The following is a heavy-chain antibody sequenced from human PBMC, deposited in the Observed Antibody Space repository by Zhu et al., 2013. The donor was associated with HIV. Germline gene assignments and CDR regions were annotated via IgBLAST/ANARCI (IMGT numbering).Heavy chain of an antibody. J-gene: IGHJ4*02. Sequence: QVQLAQSGAEVKRPGASVRVSCKASGYILSTYGISWVRQAPGQGLEWMGWISGYNDDTNYSERFQGRVTMTTDSSTSTAYMELRSLESDDTAVYYCARDDLRWVVAGLFDYWGQGTLVTVSS. CDR2: ISGYNDDT. CDR1: GYILSTYG. D-gene: IGHD2-15*01. V-gene: IGHV1-18*01. CDR3: ARDDLRWVVAGLFDY.